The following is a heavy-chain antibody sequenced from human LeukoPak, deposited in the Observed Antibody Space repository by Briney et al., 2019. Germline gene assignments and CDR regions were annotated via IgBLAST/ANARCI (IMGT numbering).Heavy chain of an antibody. Sequence: GGSLRLSCTTSGFTFGDSAMSWFRQAPGKGLEWVGFIRSIPYGGTIEYAASVKGRVTISRDDSKSIAYLQMNSLKTEDTAVYYCTRAGDGYNPARPWGQGTLVTVSS. CDR3: TRAGDGYNPARP. CDR2: IRSIPYGGTI. J-gene: IGHJ5*02. V-gene: IGHV3-49*03. D-gene: IGHD5-24*01. CDR1: GFTFGDSA.